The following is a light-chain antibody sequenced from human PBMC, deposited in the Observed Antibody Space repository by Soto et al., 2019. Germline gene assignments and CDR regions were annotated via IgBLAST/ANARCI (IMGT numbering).Light chain of an antibody. Sequence: EIVMTQSPATLDVSPGAIATLSCRASQHVSTTFAWYRQKPGQAPTLLIYRASTRAAGITARFSGSGSGTEFTLTISSLQSEDVAVYYCQQYNNWPYTFGQGTKLVIK. J-gene: IGKJ2*01. CDR3: QQYNNWPYT. CDR1: QHVSTT. CDR2: RAS. V-gene: IGKV3-15*01.